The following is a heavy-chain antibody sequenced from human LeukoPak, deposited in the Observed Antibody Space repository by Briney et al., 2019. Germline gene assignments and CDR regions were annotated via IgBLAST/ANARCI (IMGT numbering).Heavy chain of an antibody. Sequence: PSETLSLTYAVYGGSFSGYYWSWIRQPPGKGLEWIGEINHSGSTNYNPSLKSRVTISVDTSKNQFSLKLCSVTAADTAVYYCARGSPDYYGMDVWGQGTTVTVSS. CDR3: ARGSPDYYGMDV. V-gene: IGHV4-34*01. CDR1: GGSFSGYY. J-gene: IGHJ6*02. CDR2: INHSGST.